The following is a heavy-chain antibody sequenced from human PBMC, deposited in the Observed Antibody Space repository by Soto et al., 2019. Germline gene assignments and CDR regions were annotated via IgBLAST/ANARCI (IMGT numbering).Heavy chain of an antibody. J-gene: IGHJ4*02. Sequence: GGSLRLSCAASGFTFSSYAMSWVRQAPGKGLEWVSAISGSGGSTYYADSVKGRFTISRDNSKNTLYLQMNSLRAEDTAVYYCAKGGYYDFWSGYWGDYFDYWGQGTLVTVSS. CDR1: GFTFSSYA. D-gene: IGHD3-3*01. CDR2: ISGSGGST. V-gene: IGHV3-23*01. CDR3: AKGGYYDFWSGYWGDYFDY.